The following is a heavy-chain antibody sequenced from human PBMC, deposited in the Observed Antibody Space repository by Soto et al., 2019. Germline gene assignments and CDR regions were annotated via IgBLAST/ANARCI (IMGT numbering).Heavy chain of an antibody. V-gene: IGHV2-70*13. CDR1: GFSITSPGMS. J-gene: IGHJ6*02. CDR2: IERDDDDK. CDR3: ARSIRGPRKFNGMDV. D-gene: IGHD1-20*01. Sequence: SGPTLVKPTETLTLACTFSGFSITSPGMSVSWIRQPPGRALEWLALIERDDDDKYYSTSLKTRLTISKDTRKNQVVLTMANMDPADTATYYCARSIRGPRKFNGMDVWGQGTTVTVSS.